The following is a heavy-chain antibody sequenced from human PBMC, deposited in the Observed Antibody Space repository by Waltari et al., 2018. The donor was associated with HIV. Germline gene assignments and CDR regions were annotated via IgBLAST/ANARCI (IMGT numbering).Heavy chain of an antibody. Sequence: QVQLVESGGGLVSPGGSLRLSGAASGFTLRAYDLSWVRQAPGKGLEWVSDMNTGGSSIYYTDSVKGPFTISRDNAKNSLYLQMDNLRGEDTAVYYCARPRYSGYDYPTFLDYWGQGNPVTVSS. CDR1: GFTLRAYD. J-gene: IGHJ4*02. D-gene: IGHD5-12*01. CDR2: MNTGGSSI. CDR3: ARPRYSGYDYPTFLDY. V-gene: IGHV3-11*01.